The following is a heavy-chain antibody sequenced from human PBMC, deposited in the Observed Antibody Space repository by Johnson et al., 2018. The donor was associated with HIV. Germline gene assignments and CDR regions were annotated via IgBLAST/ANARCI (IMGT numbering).Heavy chain of an antibody. CDR3: AKDSEVSGYQPDAFDI. CDR1: GFTVSSNY. J-gene: IGHJ3*02. V-gene: IGHV3-53*01. CDR2: IYSGGST. Sequence: VQLVESGGGLIQPGGSLRLSCAASGFTVSSNYMSWVRQAPGKGLEWVSVIYSGGSTYYADSVKGRFTISRDNSKNKLYLQMNSLRAEDTAVYYCAKDSEVSGYQPDAFDIWGQGTMVTVSS. D-gene: IGHD3-3*01.